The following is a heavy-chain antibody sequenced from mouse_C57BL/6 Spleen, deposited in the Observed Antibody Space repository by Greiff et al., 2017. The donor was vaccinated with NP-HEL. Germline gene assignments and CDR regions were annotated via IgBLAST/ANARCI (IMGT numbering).Heavy chain of an antibody. CDR1: GYTFTDYN. V-gene: IGHV1-18*01. J-gene: IGHJ3*01. Sequence: EVQLQESGPELVKPGASVKIPCKASGYTFTDYNMDWVKQSHGKSLEWIGDINPNNGGTIYNQKFKGKATLTVDKSSSTAYMELLSLTSEDTAVYYCAKSGDGYYPWFAYWGQGTLVTVSA. D-gene: IGHD2-3*01. CDR3: AKSGDGYYPWFAY. CDR2: INPNNGGT.